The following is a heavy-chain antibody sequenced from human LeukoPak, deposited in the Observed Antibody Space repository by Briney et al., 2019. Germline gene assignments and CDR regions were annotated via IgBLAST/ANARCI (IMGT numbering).Heavy chain of an antibody. J-gene: IGHJ4*02. CDR2: IHISGST. V-gene: IGHV4-61*10. CDR1: GGSISSGSYC. D-gene: IGHD3-10*01. CDR3: ASCYNSGSYGFDY. Sequence: SETLSLTCTVSGGSISSGSYCWSWIRQPAGKGLEWIGHIHISGSTNYNPSLKSRVTISVDTSKNQLSLNLNSVTAADAAVYYCASCYNSGSYGFDYWGQGILVTVSS.